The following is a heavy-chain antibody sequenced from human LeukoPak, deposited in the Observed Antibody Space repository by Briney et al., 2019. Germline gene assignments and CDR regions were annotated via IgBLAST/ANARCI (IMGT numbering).Heavy chain of an antibody. J-gene: IGHJ4*02. Sequence: SETLSLTCTVSGGFVSSGSYYWSWIRQPPGKGLEWIGYIYYSGSTNYNPSLKSRVTISVDTSKNQFSLKLSSVTAADTAVYYCASDYGDYVFDYWGQGTLVTVSS. V-gene: IGHV4-61*01. CDR1: GGFVSSGSYY. CDR2: IYYSGST. D-gene: IGHD4-17*01. CDR3: ASDYGDYVFDY.